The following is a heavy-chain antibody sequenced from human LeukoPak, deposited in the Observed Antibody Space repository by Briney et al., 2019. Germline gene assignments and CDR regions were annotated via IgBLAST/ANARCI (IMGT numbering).Heavy chain of an antibody. D-gene: IGHD2-2*01. V-gene: IGHV3-13*01. CDR2: IGTAGDT. CDR1: GFTFSSYD. CDR3: ARGAPSPNCSSISCYYYYGMDV. J-gene: IGHJ6*02. Sequence: GGSLRLSCAASGFTFSSYDIHWVRQATGRGLVWVSGIGTAGDTYYRGSVKGRFTISRENAKNSLYLQMNSLRAGDTAVYYCARGAPSPNCSSISCYYYYGMDVWGQGTTVTVSS.